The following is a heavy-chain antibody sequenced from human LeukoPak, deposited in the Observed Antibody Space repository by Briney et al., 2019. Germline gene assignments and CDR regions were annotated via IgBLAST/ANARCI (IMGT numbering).Heavy chain of an antibody. CDR2: ISGSGGST. Sequence: WGSLRLSCAASGFTFSSYAMSWVRQAPGKGLEWVSAISGSGGSTYYADSVKGRFTISRDNSKNTLYLQMNRLRAEDTAVYYCAKEQDSSSWYGEYDYWGQGTLVTVSS. CDR3: AKEQDSSSWYGEYDY. J-gene: IGHJ4*02. D-gene: IGHD6-13*01. V-gene: IGHV3-23*01. CDR1: GFTFSSYA.